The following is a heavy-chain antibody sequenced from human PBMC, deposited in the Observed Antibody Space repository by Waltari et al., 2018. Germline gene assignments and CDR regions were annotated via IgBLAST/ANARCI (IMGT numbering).Heavy chain of an antibody. CDR3: AREHYGGGF. CDR1: GFTVSGTY. D-gene: IGHD4-17*01. CDR2: IYSGGTT. V-gene: IGHV3-53*01. J-gene: IGHJ4*02. Sequence: EVQLVESGGGLIQPGGSLRLSCAASGFTVSGTYLTWVRQAPGKGLEWVSVIYSGGTTYYADSVKGQFTISRDNSKNTVYLQLNSLTVEDTAVYYCAREHYGGGFWGQGTLVTVSS.